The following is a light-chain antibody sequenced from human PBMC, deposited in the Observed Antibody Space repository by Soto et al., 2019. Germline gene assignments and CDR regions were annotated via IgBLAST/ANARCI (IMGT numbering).Light chain of an antibody. CDR2: EVS. Sequence: QSALTQPASVSGSPGQSITICCTGTSSDVGGYNYVSWYQQHPGKAPKLIIYEVSNQPSEISNRFSGSKSGNTASLTISGLQAEDEADYYCSSYTSGSTYVFGTGTKLTVL. CDR1: SSDVGGYNY. V-gene: IGLV2-14*01. CDR3: SSYTSGSTYV. J-gene: IGLJ1*01.